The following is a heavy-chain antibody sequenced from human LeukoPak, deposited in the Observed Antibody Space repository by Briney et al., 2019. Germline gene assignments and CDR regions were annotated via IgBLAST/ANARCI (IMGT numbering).Heavy chain of an antibody. Sequence: ASVKVSCKASGYTFSNHYIHWVRQAPGQGLEWMGIVDPNTFVTTYAQKFQGRLTVTSDTSTSTVTMELRSLRSDDTAVYYCARAGHRRYYYDGGYDFWGQGTLVTVSS. D-gene: IGHD3-22*01. CDR1: GYTFSNHY. V-gene: IGHV1-46*01. CDR2: VDPNTFVT. CDR3: ARAGHRRYYYDGGYDF. J-gene: IGHJ4*02.